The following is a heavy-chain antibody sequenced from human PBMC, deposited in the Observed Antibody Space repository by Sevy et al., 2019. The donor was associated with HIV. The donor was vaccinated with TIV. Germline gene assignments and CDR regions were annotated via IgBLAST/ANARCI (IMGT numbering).Heavy chain of an antibody. J-gene: IGHJ4*02. CDR3: ARGQLQFLEWFRGDS. CDR1: GYTFTDYF. D-gene: IGHD3-3*01. CDR2: INPNSGGT. V-gene: IGHV1-2*02. Sequence: ASVKVSCKASGYTFTDYFMHWVRQAPGQGLEWMGWINPNSGGTNYAQKFQGRVTMTRDTSISTAYMELNRLRSDDTAVYYSARGQLQFLEWFRGDSWGQGTLVTLSS.